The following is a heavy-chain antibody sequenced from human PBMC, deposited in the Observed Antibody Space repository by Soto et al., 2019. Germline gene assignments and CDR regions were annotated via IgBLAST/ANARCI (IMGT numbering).Heavy chain of an antibody. J-gene: IGHJ4*02. V-gene: IGHV3-23*01. CDR1: GSISTTTP. CDR2: ISGRGTNT. Sequence: GGSLRLSCAASGSISTTTPLSWVRQAPGKGLEWVSTISGRGTNTYYADSVKGRFIISRDNLKNTVNLQMNGLGVEDTAIYYCATSFRYFDNWGQGTRVTVSA. CDR3: ATSFRYFDN.